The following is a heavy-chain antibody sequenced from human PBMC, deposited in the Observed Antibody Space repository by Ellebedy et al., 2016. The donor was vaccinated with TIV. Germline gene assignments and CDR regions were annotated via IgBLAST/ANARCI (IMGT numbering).Heavy chain of an antibody. CDR3: ARLPTTGSSLTF. J-gene: IGHJ4*02. Sequence: GESLKISXAASGFTFSSYAMSWVRQAPGKGLEWVSDISGSGGSRNYADSVKDRFTISRDNPRNTFYLQMNSLRADDTAVYFCARLPTTGSSLTFWGQGTLVTVSS. D-gene: IGHD3-10*01. V-gene: IGHV3-23*01. CDR2: ISGSGGSR. CDR1: GFTFSSYA.